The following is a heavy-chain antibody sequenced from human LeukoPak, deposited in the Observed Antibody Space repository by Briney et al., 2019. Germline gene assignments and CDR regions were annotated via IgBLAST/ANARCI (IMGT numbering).Heavy chain of an antibody. D-gene: IGHD2-2*01. J-gene: IGHJ6*02. CDR2: MNPNSGNT. Sequence: ASVKVSCKASGYTLTSYDINWVRQATGQGLEWMGWMNPNSGNTGYAQKFQGRVTITRNTSISTAYMELSSLRSEDTAVYYCARDFPSVYCSSTSCQPHYYYYYGMDVWGQGTTVTVSS. CDR3: ARDFPSVYCSSTSCQPHYYYYYGMDV. V-gene: IGHV1-8*03. CDR1: GYTLTSYD.